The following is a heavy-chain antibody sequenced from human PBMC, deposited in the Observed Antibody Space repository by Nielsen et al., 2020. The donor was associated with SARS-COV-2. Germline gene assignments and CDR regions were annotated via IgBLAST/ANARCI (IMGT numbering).Heavy chain of an antibody. V-gene: IGHV3-73*01. CDR3: TRLGSSPSRGYYYYGMDV. CDR1: GFTFSGSA. Sequence: GVLKISCAASGFTFSGSAMHWVRQASGKGLEWVGRIRSKANSYATAYAASVKGRFTISRDDSKNTAYLQMNSLKTEDTAVYYCTRLGSSPSRGYYYYGMDVWGQGTTVTVSS. CDR2: IRSKANSYAT. D-gene: IGHD6-6*01. J-gene: IGHJ6*02.